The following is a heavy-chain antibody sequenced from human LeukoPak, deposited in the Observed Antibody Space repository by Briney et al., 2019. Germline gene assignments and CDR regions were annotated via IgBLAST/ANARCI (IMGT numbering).Heavy chain of an antibody. D-gene: IGHD5-12*01. CDR3: ARSPFSGDDDAFDI. J-gene: IGHJ3*02. CDR1: GYTFTYRY. V-gene: IGHV1-45*02. CDR2: ITPFNGNT. Sequence: GASVKVSCKASGYTFTYRYLHWVRQAPGQALEWMGWITPFNGNTNYAQQFQDRVTIIRDRSRNTVYMELNSLRFEDTAMYYCARSPFSGDDDAFDIWGQGTMVTVSS.